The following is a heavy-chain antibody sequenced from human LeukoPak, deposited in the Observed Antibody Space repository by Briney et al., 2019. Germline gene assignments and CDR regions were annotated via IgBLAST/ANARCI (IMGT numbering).Heavy chain of an antibody. Sequence: ASVNVSCKVSGYTLTELSMHWVRQAPGKGLEWMGGFDPEDGGTIYAQKFQGRVTMTEDTSTDTAYMELSSLRSEDTAVYYCATAESDYGDYGGPRIDLGYHYWGQGTLVTVSS. J-gene: IGHJ4*02. D-gene: IGHD4-17*01. V-gene: IGHV1-24*01. CDR1: GYTLTELS. CDR2: FDPEDGGT. CDR3: ATAESDYGDYGGPRIDLGYHY.